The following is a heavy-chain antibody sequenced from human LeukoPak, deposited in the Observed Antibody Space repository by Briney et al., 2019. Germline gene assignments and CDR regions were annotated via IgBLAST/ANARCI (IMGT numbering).Heavy chain of an antibody. J-gene: IGHJ4*02. V-gene: IGHV3-7*03. CDR2: IKQDGSAK. CDR1: GFIFSDYW. CDR3: ARRYFDY. Sequence: GGSLRLSCVVSGFIFSDYWMSWVRQAPGKGLEWVANIKQDGSAKHYVDSVKGRFTVSRDNAKNSLYLQMNSLRAEDTAIYYCARRYFDYWGQGTLVTVSS.